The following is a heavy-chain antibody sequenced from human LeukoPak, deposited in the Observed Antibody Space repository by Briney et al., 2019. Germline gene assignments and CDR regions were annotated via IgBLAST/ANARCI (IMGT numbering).Heavy chain of an antibody. Sequence: GGSLRLSCAASGFTFSSYWMHWVRQAPGKGLVWVSRINTDGSSTSYADSVKGRFTISRDNAENTLYLQMNSLRAEDTAVYYCARAGNYEGLSFDYWGQGTLVTVSS. CDR2: INTDGSST. CDR3: ARAGNYEGLSFDY. V-gene: IGHV3-74*01. J-gene: IGHJ4*02. CDR1: GFTFSSYW. D-gene: IGHD1-7*01.